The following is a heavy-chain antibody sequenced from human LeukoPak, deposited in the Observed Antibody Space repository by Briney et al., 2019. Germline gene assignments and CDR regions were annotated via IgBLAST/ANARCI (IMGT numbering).Heavy chain of an antibody. CDR2: ISYDGSNK. V-gene: IGHV3-30*18. J-gene: IGHJ6*02. D-gene: IGHD3-3*02. Sequence: PGGSLRLSCAASGFTFSSYGMHWVRQAPGKGLEWVAVISYDGSNKYYADSVKGRFTISRDNSKNTLYLQMNSLRAEDTAVYYCAKALHLAYDRYTVYYYYGMDVWGQGTTVTVSS. CDR3: AKALHLAYDRYTVYYYYGMDV. CDR1: GFTFSSYG.